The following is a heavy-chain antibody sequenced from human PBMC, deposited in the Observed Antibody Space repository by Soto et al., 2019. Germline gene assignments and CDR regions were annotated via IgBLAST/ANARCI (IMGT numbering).Heavy chain of an antibody. CDR3: AREDDGGDRDYNGLDV. CDR2: IHYSGSV. Sequence: QVQLQESGPGLVRPSQTLSLTCTVSGGSISYDHYHWTWIRQPPGKGLEWIGYIHYSGSVFYNPSLQSRLSMSVDTSKNLFSLKLSSVTAAATAVYFCAREDDGGDRDYNGLDVWGQGTTVTVSS. V-gene: IGHV4-30-4*01. D-gene: IGHD2-21*02. CDR1: GGSISYDHYH. J-gene: IGHJ6*02.